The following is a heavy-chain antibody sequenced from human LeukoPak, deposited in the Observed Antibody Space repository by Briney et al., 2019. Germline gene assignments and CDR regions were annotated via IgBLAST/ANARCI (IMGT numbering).Heavy chain of an antibody. CDR3: ARSASGLDAFDI. Sequence: SETLSLTCAVYGGSFSGDFWSWIRQSPGKGLEWIGEINHSGSTNYNPSLKSRVTISVDTSKNQFSLKLSSVTAADTAVYYCARSASGLDAFDIWGQGTMVTVSS. CDR2: INHSGST. D-gene: IGHD5-12*01. CDR1: GGSFSGDF. J-gene: IGHJ3*02. V-gene: IGHV4-34*01.